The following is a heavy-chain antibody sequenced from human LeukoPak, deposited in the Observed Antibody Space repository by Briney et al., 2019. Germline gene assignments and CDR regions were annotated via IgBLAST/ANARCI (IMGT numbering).Heavy chain of an antibody. CDR2: ISPKSDFI. Sequence: KPGGSLRLSCAASGFTFSSYSMNWVRQAPGKGLEWVSSISPKSDFIYYSDSVRGRFTISRDNADNSLYLQMNSLRAEDTAVYYCARADCSASTCYLRRSWFDPWGQGILVTVSS. J-gene: IGHJ5*02. CDR3: ARADCSASTCYLRRSWFDP. V-gene: IGHV3-21*01. CDR1: GFTFSSYS. D-gene: IGHD3-9*01.